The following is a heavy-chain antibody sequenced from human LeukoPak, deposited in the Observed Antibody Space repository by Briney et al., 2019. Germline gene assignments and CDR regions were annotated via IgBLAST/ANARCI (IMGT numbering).Heavy chain of an antibody. J-gene: IGHJ4*02. D-gene: IGHD3-3*01. Sequence: PSETLSLTCTVSGGSISSYYWSWIRQPPGKGLEWIGYIYYSGSTNYNPSLKSRVTISVDTSKNQFSLKLSSVTAADTAVYYCARGGFWSGYPFDYWGQGTLVTVSS. CDR3: ARGGFWSGYPFDY. CDR2: IYYSGST. V-gene: IGHV4-59*01. CDR1: GGSISSYY.